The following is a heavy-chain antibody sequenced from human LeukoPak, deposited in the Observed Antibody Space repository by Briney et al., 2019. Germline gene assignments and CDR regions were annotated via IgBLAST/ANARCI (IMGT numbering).Heavy chain of an antibody. Sequence: GGSLRLSCAASGFAFSSYGMHWGRQAPGKGLEGVAVIWFDGSNKYYADSVKGRFTISRDNSENTVYLQMNSLRAEDTAVYYCARRLYCSGTSCYTGPDAFDVWGQGTVVTVSS. J-gene: IGHJ3*01. CDR2: IWFDGSNK. CDR1: GFAFSSYG. CDR3: ARRLYCSGTSCYTGPDAFDV. D-gene: IGHD2-2*02. V-gene: IGHV3-33*01.